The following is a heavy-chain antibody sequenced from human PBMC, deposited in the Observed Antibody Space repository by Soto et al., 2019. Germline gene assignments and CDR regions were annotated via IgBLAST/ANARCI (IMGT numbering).Heavy chain of an antibody. Sequence: ETLSLTCTVSGGSISSNSHYWGWIRQPPGKGLEWIGSIYYSGNTYYNSSLKSRVTISVDTSKNQFSLKLSSVTAVDTAVYYCAGEIPEAAGNWFAPWGQGTLVTVSS. J-gene: IGHJ5*02. CDR3: AGEIPEAAGNWFAP. D-gene: IGHD6-13*01. V-gene: IGHV4-39*07. CDR2: IYYSGNT. CDR1: GGSISSNSHY.